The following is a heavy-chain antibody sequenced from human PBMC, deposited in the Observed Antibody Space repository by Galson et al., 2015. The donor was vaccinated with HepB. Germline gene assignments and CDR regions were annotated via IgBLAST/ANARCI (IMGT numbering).Heavy chain of an antibody. V-gene: IGHV3-15*01. CDR1: GFTFSVAY. D-gene: IGHD5-24*01. Sequence: SLRLSCASSGFTFSVAYMIWVRQVPGKGLEWVGSIKSKIDGGTRDYAAPVKVRFSSSRDDSKNTLNLQMIRLRYEATGVYYCTSYFGYSSNWRENYQNYGMYVWGKGISVPGTS. CDR3: TSYFGYSSNWRENYQNYGMYV. J-gene: IGHJ6*04. CDR2: IKSKIDGGTR.